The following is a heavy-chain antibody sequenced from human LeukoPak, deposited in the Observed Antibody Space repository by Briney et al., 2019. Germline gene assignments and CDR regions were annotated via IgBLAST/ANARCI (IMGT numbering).Heavy chain of an antibody. J-gene: IGHJ3*02. V-gene: IGHV4-31*03. CDR2: IYYSGST. Sequence: NPSQTLSLTCTVSGGSISSGGYYWSWIRQHPGEGLEWIGYIYYSGSTYYNPSLKSRVTISVDTSKNQFSLKLSSVTAAVTAVYYCARGGVTAIRDAFDIWGQGTMVTVSS. CDR1: GGSISSGGYY. CDR3: ARGGVTAIRDAFDI. D-gene: IGHD2-21*02.